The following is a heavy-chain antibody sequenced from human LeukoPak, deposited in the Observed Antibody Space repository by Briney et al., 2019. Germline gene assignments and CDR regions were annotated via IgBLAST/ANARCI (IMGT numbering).Heavy chain of an antibody. J-gene: IGHJ6*02. CDR2: ISANDGKT. CDR3: ARGGYDFVYYYYGMDV. D-gene: IGHD3-3*01. CDR1: GFVFTSYG. V-gene: IGHV1-18*01. Sequence: GASVKVSCKASGFVFTSYGFTWVRQAPRQGLEWMGWISANDGKTHYSEKHQGRVTMSTDTVTSTAYMELRSLRSDDTAVYYCARGGYDFVYYYYGMDVWGQGTTVTVSS.